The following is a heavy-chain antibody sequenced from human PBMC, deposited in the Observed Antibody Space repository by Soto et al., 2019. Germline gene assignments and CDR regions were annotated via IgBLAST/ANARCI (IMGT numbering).Heavy chain of an antibody. CDR2: ISYDGSNK. CDR1: GFTFSSYG. D-gene: IGHD6-19*01. J-gene: IGHJ4*02. Sequence: QVQLVESGGGVVKPGRSLRLSCAASGFTFSSYGMHWVRQAPGKGLEWVAVISYDGSNKYYADSVKGRFTISRDNSKNTLYLQMNSLRAEDTAVYYCSGDSSGWHLDYWGQGTLVTVSS. V-gene: IGHV3-30*03. CDR3: SGDSSGWHLDY.